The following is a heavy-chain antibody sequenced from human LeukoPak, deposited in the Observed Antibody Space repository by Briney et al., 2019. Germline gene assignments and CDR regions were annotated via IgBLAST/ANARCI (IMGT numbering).Heavy chain of an antibody. J-gene: IGHJ4*02. CDR2: IYTSGRT. Sequence: PSETLSLTCTVPGGSISSGSYYSSWIRHPAGKGLGWIGRIYTSGRTNYNPSLKSRVTISVDTSKNQFSLKLSSVTAADTAVYYCARGVRYYDSSGSIQRGDYFDYWGQGTLVTVSS. CDR3: ARGVRYYDSSGSIQRGDYFDY. D-gene: IGHD3-22*01. CDR1: GGSISSGSYY. V-gene: IGHV4-61*02.